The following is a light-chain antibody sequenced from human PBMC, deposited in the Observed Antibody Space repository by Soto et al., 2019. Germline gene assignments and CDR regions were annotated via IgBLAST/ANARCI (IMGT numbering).Light chain of an antibody. CDR1: QGISSY. J-gene: IGKJ5*01. CDR3: QQSYSVPIT. CDR2: AAS. V-gene: IGKV1-8*01. Sequence: AIRMTQSPSSLSASTGDRVTITCRASQGISSYLAWYQQKPGKAPKFLIHAASSLQSGVPSRLSGSGSGTDFTLIINSLQPEDFATYYCQQSYSVPITFGQGTRLEIK.